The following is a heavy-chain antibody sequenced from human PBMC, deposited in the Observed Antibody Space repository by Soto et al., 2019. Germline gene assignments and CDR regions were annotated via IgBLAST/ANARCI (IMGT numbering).Heavy chain of an antibody. CDR2: ISWDGGST. Sequence: EVQLVESGGVVVQPGGSLRLSCAASGFTFDDYTMHWVRQAPGKGLEWVSLISWDGGSTYYADSVKGRFTISRENSKNSLYLQMNSLRTEDTALYYCAKAILDRSSSWYLRWYFDLWGRGTLVTVSS. CDR3: AKAILDRSSSWYLRWYFDL. CDR1: GFTFDDYT. D-gene: IGHD6-13*01. V-gene: IGHV3-43*01. J-gene: IGHJ2*01.